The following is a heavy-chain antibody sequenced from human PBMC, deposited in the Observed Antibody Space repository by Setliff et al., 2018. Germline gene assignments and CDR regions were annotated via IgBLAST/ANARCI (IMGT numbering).Heavy chain of an antibody. CDR1: GFTFSSYS. Sequence: LSLSCEASGFTFSSYSMNWVRQAPGKGLEWVSHISYSSGSISYADSVKGRFTISRDNAKNSLCLQMNRLRAEDTAIYYCVRALAYYYMDVWGKGTTVTVSS. J-gene: IGHJ6*03. CDR3: VRALAYYYMDV. V-gene: IGHV3-48*01. CDR2: ISYSSGSI.